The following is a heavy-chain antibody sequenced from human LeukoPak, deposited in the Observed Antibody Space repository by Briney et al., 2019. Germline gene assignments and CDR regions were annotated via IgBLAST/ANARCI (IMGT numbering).Heavy chain of an antibody. V-gene: IGHV6-1*01. D-gene: IGHD2-15*01. CDR1: GDSVSSKSVA. CDR3: AHASGYFDY. CDR2: TYYRSKWYN. J-gene: IGHJ4*02. Sequence: SQTLSLTCAISGDSVSSKSVAWNWIRQSPSRGLEWLGRTYYRSKWYNEYAVSVKSRITINPDTSRNQFSLQLNSVTPEDTAVYYCAHASGYFDYWGQGTLVTVSP.